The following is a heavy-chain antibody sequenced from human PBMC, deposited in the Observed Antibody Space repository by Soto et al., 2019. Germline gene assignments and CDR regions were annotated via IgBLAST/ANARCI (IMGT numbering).Heavy chain of an antibody. CDR2: IPRGSAYK. CDR1: GFTFSNYG. Sequence: GGPLRLSSTASGFTFSNYGLTWVRQAPRKGLEWISFIPRGSAYKYVADSVKGRFTISRDKARDSGCLEMNSLRDEDTGIYYCARSPSHWLALDAWGQGT. CDR3: ARSPSHWLALDA. J-gene: IGHJ5*02. D-gene: IGHD6-19*01. V-gene: IGHV3-21*04.